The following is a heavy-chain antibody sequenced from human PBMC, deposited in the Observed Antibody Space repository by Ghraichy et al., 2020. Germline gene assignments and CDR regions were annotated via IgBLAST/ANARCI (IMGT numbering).Heavy chain of an antibody. D-gene: IGHD1-26*01. V-gene: IGHV2-70*11. CDR2: IDWDDDK. J-gene: IGHJ2*01. Sequence: SGPTLVKPTQTLTLTCTFSGFSLNSSGMSVSWIRQPPGKALEWLARIDWDDDKYYTTSLMPMLTISKDTSKNQVVLIMTNMDPVDTATYYCARRRRRILGYFDFWGRGTLGTVSS. CDR3: ARRRRRILGYFDF. CDR1: GFSLNSSGMS.